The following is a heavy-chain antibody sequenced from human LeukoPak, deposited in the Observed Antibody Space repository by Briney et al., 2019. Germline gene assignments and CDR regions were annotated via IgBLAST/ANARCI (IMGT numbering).Heavy chain of an antibody. CDR3: AKDRVQALYFFDY. J-gene: IGHJ4*02. CDR1: GFTFDDYV. V-gene: IGHV3-43*02. CDR2: ITGGGSRT. D-gene: IGHD2-2*01. Sequence: QPGGSLRLSCAASGFTFDDYVMRWVRQAPGKGLELVSLITGGGSRTYYADSVKGRFTISRDNSKKSLYLQMNSLTTEDAALYYCAKDRVQALYFFDYWGQGTLVTVSS.